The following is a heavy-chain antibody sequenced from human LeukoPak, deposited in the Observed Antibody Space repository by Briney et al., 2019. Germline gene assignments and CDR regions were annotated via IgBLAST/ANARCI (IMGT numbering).Heavy chain of an antibody. D-gene: IGHD3-22*01. J-gene: IGHJ4*02. V-gene: IGHV1-46*01. CDR1: GYTFTSDY. CDR2: INPSGGST. CDR3: ARDMTYYYDSSGSPSTYFDY. Sequence: ASVKVSCKASGYTFTSDYMHWVRQAPGQGLEWMGIINPSGGSTSYAQKFQGRVTMNRDTSTSTVYMELSSLRSEDTAVYYCARDMTYYYDSSGSPSTYFDYWGQGPLVTVSS.